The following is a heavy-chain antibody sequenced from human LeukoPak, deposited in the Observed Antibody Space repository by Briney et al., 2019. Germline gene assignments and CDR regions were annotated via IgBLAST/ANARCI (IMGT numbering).Heavy chain of an antibody. J-gene: IGHJ4*02. CDR3: ARARWQLVPYFDS. Sequence: GASVKVSCKASGYTFAGYFMHWVRQAPGQGLEWMGWINPHSGGTNYAQKFQGRVAMTRDTSISTAYLELGSLRSDDTAVYFCARARWQLVPYFDSWGQGTLVTVSS. D-gene: IGHD6-6*01. CDR1: GYTFAGYF. CDR2: INPHSGGT. V-gene: IGHV1-2*02.